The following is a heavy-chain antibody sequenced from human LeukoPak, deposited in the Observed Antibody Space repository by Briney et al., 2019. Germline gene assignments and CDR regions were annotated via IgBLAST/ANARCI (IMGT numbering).Heavy chain of an antibody. CDR2: IYYSGST. D-gene: IGHD6-13*01. CDR1: GGSISSSSYY. V-gene: IGHV4-39*01. Sequence: SETLSLTCTVSGGSISSSSYYWGWIRQPPGKGLEWIGSIYYSGSTYYNPSLKSRVTISVDTSRNQFSLKLSSVTAADTAVYYCASLFDSSSWYFDYWGQGTLVTVSS. J-gene: IGHJ4*02. CDR3: ASLFDSSSWYFDY.